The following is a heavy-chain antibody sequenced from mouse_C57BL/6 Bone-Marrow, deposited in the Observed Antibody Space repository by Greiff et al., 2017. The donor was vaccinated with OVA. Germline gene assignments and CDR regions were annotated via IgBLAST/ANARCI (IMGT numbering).Heavy chain of an antibody. D-gene: IGHD1-1*01. CDR1: GYTFTDYN. CDR3: ARAYYGSSDYAMDY. CDR2: INPNNGGT. J-gene: IGHJ4*01. Sequence: VQLQQSGPELVKPGASVKIPCKASGYTFTDYNMDWVKQSHGKSLEWIGDINPNNGGTIYNQKFKGKATLTVDKSSSTAYMELRSLTSEDTAVXYCARAYYGSSDYAMDYWGQGTSVTVSS. V-gene: IGHV1-18*01.